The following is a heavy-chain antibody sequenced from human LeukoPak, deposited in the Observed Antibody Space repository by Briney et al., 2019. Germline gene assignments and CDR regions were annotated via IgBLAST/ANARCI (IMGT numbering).Heavy chain of an antibody. D-gene: IGHD3-9*01. J-gene: IGHJ4*02. CDR1: GFSFSNYG. Sequence: GGSLRLSCAASGFSFSNYGMLWARQAPGKGLEWVAVISYDGNEEYIGESARGRLSISRDNSKKTLYLQMNSLRVEDTAVYYCAKDRNFNILTGYADSWGQGTLVTVSS. CDR2: ISYDGNEE. V-gene: IGHV3-30*18. CDR3: AKDRNFNILTGYADS.